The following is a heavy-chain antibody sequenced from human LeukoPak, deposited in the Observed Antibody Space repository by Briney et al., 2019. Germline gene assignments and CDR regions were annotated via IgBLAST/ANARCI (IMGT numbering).Heavy chain of an antibody. J-gene: IGHJ4*02. CDR1: GGTFSSYA. D-gene: IGHD6-13*01. V-gene: IGHV1-69*13. Sequence: SVKVSCKASGGTFSSYAISWVRQAPGQGLEWMGGIIPIFGTANYAQKFQGRVTITADESTSTAYMELSSLRSEDMAVYYCARDSPAARYSSSFIYYFDYWGQGTLVTVSS. CDR2: IIPIFGTA. CDR3: ARDSPAARYSSSFIYYFDY.